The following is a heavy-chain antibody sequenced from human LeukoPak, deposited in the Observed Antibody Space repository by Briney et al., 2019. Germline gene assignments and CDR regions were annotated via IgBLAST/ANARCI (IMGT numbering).Heavy chain of an antibody. CDR2: IYYSGST. D-gene: IGHD5-18*01. CDR3: VRGGYSYGYGLGLLDY. CDR1: GGSISSSNYY. Sequence: PSETLSLTCTVSGGSISSSNYYWGWIRQPPGKGLEWIGTIYYSGSTNYNPSLKSRVTISVDTSKNQFSLKLSSVTAADTAVYYCVRGGYSYGYGLGLLDYWGQGSLVTVSS. J-gene: IGHJ4*02. V-gene: IGHV4-39*07.